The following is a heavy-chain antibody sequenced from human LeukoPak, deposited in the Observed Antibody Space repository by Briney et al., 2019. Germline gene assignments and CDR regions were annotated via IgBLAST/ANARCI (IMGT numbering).Heavy chain of an antibody. V-gene: IGHV3-53*01. J-gene: IGHJ4*02. D-gene: IGHD2-15*01. CDR1: GFTVSNNY. CDR2: IYSGGST. CDR3: ARGISSRYFDY. Sequence: GRSLRLSCAASGFTVSNNYMTWVRQAPGKGLEWVSVIYSGGSTYYADSVKGRFTISRDNSKNTLYLQMNSLRAEDTAVYYCARGISSRYFDYWGQGTLVTVSS.